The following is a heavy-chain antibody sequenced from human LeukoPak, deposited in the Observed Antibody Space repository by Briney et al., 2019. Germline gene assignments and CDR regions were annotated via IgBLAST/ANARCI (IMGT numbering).Heavy chain of an antibody. CDR1: GGSISSYY. CDR3: ARGREVLLWFGESADYMDV. CDR2: IYTSGST. J-gene: IGHJ6*03. V-gene: IGHV4-4*07. Sequence: SETLSLTCTVSGGSISSYYWSWIRQPAGKGLEWIGRIYTSGSTNYNPSLKSRVTMSVDTSKNQFSLKLSSVTAADTAVYYCARGREVLLWFGESADYMDVWGKGTTVTISS. D-gene: IGHD3-10*01.